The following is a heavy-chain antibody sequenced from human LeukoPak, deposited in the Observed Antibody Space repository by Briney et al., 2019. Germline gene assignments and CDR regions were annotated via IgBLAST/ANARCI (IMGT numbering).Heavy chain of an antibody. CDR3: ARGSGPSGPFDY. J-gene: IGHJ4*02. D-gene: IGHD6-19*01. CDR1: GFTFSSYA. Sequence: GRSLRLSCAASGFTFSSYAMHWVRQAPGKGLEWVAVISYDGSNKYYADSVKGRFTISRDNAKNTLYLQMNSLGAEDTAVYYCARGSGPSGPFDYWGQGTLVTVSS. V-gene: IGHV3-30-3*01. CDR2: ISYDGSNK.